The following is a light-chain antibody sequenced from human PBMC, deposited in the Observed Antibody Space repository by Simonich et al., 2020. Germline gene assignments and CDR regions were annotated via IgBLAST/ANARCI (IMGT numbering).Light chain of an antibody. CDR2: WAS. CDR3: QQYYSTPLT. Sequence: DIQMTQSPSSLSASVGDRVTIPCRASQSISSYLNWYQQKPGQPPKLLIYWASTRESGVPDRFSGSGSGTDFTLTISSLQAEDVAVYYCQQYYSTPLTFGGGTKVEIK. CDR1: QSISSY. J-gene: IGKJ4*01. V-gene: IGKV4-1*01.